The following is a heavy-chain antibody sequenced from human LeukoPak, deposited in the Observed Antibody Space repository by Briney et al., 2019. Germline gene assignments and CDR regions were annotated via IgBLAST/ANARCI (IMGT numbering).Heavy chain of an antibody. CDR1: GFTFSSYW. J-gene: IGHJ4*02. D-gene: IGHD5-18*01. Sequence: GGSLRLSCAASGFTFSSYWMHWVRQAPGKGLVWVSRINSDGSSTSYADSVKGRFTISRDNAKNTLYLQMNSLRAEDTAVYYCARVGVTAMEIGYWGQGTLVTVSS. CDR3: ARVGVTAMEIGY. V-gene: IGHV3-74*01. CDR2: INSDGSST.